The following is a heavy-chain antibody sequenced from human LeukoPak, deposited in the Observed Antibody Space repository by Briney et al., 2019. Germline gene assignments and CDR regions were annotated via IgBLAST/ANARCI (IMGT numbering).Heavy chain of an antibody. CDR3: AKTETYYYGSGSYVRYFQH. V-gene: IGHV3-23*01. J-gene: IGHJ1*01. D-gene: IGHD3-10*01. CDR1: GFTFSSYA. CDR2: ISGSGGST. Sequence: GGSLRLSCAASGFTFSSYAMSWVRQAPGKGLEWVSVISGSGGSTYYADSVKGRFTISRDNSKNTLYLQMNSLRAEDTAVYYCAKTETYYYGSGSYVRYFQHWGQGTPVTVSS.